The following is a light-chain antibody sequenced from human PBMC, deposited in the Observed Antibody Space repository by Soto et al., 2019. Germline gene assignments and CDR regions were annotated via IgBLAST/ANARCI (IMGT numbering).Light chain of an antibody. CDR2: QVT. CDR3: TSFTSSTPLYV. V-gene: IGLV2-14*01. Sequence: QSALTQPASVSGSLGQSITISCTGTTRDIAGDYYISWYQQLPGKAPKLMIDQVTIRPSGISNRFSGSKSGNTASLTISGLPAEDAADYYCTSFTSSTPLYVFGTGTKLTVL. CDR1: TRDIAGDYY. J-gene: IGLJ1*01.